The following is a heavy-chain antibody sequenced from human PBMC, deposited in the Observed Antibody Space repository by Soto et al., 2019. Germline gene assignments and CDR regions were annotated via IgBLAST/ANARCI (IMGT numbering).Heavy chain of an antibody. CDR3: ARGRVGGSGYYNFDY. J-gene: IGHJ4*02. D-gene: IGHD3-22*01. CDR1: GGSFSGYY. V-gene: IGHV4-34*01. CDR2: INHSGST. Sequence: SETLSLTCAVYGGSFSGYYWSWIRQPPGKGLEWIGEINHSGSTNYNPSLKSRVTISVDTSKNQFSLKLSSVTAADTAVYYCARGRVGGSGYYNFDYWGQGTLVTVSS.